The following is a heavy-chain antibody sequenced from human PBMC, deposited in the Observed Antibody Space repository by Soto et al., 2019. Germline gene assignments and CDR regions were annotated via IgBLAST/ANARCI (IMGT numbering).Heavy chain of an antibody. J-gene: IGHJ5*01. V-gene: IGHV1-46*03. CDR1: GYTFTNYY. CDR3: SRLTSMVREINDDPFDF. D-gene: IGHD3-10*01. CDR2: INPTGGRA. Sequence: ASVKVSCKASGYTFTNYYIHWVRQAPGQGLEWMGVINPTGGRASYAPKFQGRVTLTRDTSTSTAYMELSSLRSDDTAVYFCSRLTSMVREINDDPFDFWGQGTLVTVSS.